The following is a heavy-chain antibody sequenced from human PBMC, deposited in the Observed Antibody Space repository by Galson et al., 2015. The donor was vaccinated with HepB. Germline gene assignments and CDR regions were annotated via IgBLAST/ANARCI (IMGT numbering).Heavy chain of an antibody. CDR2: IYPDDSDT. CDR3: ARHACSVGSCYFNFYYYGMDV. D-gene: IGHD2-15*01. Sequence: QSGAEVKKPGESLKISCTASGYILSTYWIGWVRQMPGKGLEWKGMIYPDDSDTRHSPSFQGQVTISADKSISTAYLQWSSLEASDTATYYCARHACSVGSCYFNFYYYGMDVWGQGTTVTVSS. J-gene: IGHJ6*02. V-gene: IGHV5-51*01. CDR1: GYILSTYW.